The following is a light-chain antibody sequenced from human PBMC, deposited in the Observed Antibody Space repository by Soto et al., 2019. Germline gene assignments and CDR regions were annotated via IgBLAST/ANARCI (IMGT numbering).Light chain of an antibody. V-gene: IGKV3-20*01. Sequence: IVVTQSPGTLSLSPGERATLSCRASQSVSSKLAWYQHKSGQAPRLLIFDASSRATGIPDRFSGSGSGTDLTLTINTVENEDFTLYYCQHHRSSVTFGQGTRLEIK. CDR3: QHHRSSVT. CDR2: DAS. J-gene: IGKJ5*01. CDR1: QSVSSK.